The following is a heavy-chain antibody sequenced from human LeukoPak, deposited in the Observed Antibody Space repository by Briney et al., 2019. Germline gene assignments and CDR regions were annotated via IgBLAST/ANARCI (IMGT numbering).Heavy chain of an antibody. Sequence: ASVKVSCKASGYTFTSYGISWVRQATGQGLEWMGWMNPNSGNTGYAQKFQGRVTITRNTSISTAYMELSSLRSEDTAVYYCARAYYDGYYYYYGLDVWGQGTTVTVSS. CDR1: GYTFTSYG. CDR3: ARAYYDGYYYYYGLDV. D-gene: IGHD4-23*01. V-gene: IGHV1-8*03. CDR2: MNPNSGNT. J-gene: IGHJ6*02.